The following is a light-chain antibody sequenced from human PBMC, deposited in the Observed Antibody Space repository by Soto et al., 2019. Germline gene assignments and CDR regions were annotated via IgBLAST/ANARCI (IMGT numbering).Light chain of an antibody. CDR2: EGS. V-gene: IGLV2-14*02. J-gene: IGLJ3*02. CDR1: SSDVGSYNL. CDR3: CSYTIGSLV. Sequence: QSALTQPASVSGSPGQSITISCTGTSSDVGSYNLVSWYQQHPDKAPKLMIYEGSKRPSGVSNRFSGSKSGNTASLTISGLQAEDEADYYCCSYTIGSLVFGGGTQLTVL.